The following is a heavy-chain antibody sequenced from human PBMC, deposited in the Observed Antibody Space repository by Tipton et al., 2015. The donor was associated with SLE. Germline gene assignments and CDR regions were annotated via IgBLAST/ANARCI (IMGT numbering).Heavy chain of an antibody. V-gene: IGHV3-7*01. CDR2: IKQDGSEK. D-gene: IGHD6-13*01. CDR1: GFTFSTYW. Sequence: SLRLSCAAYGFTFSTYWMTWVRQAPGKGLEWVANIKQDGSEKYYVDSVKGRFTISRDNAKNSLYLQMNSLRAEDTAVYYCARQVPGYISDWGQGTLVTVSS. J-gene: IGHJ4*02. CDR3: ARQVPGYISD.